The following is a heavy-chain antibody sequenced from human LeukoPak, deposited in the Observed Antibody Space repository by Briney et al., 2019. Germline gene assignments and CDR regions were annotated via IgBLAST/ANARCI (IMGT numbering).Heavy chain of an antibody. J-gene: IGHJ4*02. CDR3: AKYYDILTGYLYPDY. V-gene: IGHV3-23*01. Sequence: GGSLRLSCAASGVTFSSYAMSWGRQAPGKGLEWVSAIRGSDGSGYYADSVKGRFTISRDNSKNTLYLQMNSLRAEDTAVYYCAKYYDILTGYLYPDYWGQGTLVTVSS. CDR1: GVTFSSYA. CDR2: IRGSDGSG. D-gene: IGHD3-9*01.